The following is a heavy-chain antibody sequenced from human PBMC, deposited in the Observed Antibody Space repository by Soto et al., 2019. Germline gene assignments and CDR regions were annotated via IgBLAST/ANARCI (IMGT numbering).Heavy chain of an antibody. CDR1: GFISTRYS. CDR3: ARESEDLTSNFDY. Sequence: PWGSLRLSCAASGFISTRYSMNWVRQAPGKGLEWVSSISSTTNYIYYGDSMKGRFTISRDNAKNSLYLEMNSLRAEDTAVYYCARESEDLTSNFDYWRQGTLVTVSS. V-gene: IGHV3-21*06. J-gene: IGHJ4*02. CDR2: ISSTTNYI.